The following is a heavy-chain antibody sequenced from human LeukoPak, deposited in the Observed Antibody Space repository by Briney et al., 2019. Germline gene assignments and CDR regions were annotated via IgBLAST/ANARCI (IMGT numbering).Heavy chain of an antibody. D-gene: IGHD3-16*01. V-gene: IGHV3-30*02. J-gene: IGHJ3*01. CDR1: GFPFSSYG. Sequence: PGGSLRLSCETSGFPFSSYGMHWVRQAPGKGLEWVTFVRSEETFKYYTDSVRGRFTISRDDSKSTLFLEMSDLRPEDTALYYCAKDPFAFRLGAFDSWGQGTMVIVSS. CDR3: AKDPFAFRLGAFDS. CDR2: VRSEETFK.